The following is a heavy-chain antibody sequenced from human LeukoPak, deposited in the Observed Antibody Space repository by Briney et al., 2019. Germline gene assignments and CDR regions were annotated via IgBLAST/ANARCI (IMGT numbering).Heavy chain of an antibody. CDR2: IYSGGST. CDR1: GFTVSSNY. J-gene: IGHJ4*02. D-gene: IGHD1-26*01. V-gene: IGHV3-53*01. Sequence: GGSLRLSCAVSGFTVSSNYISWVRQAPGKGLEWVSVIYSGGSTYYADSVKGRFTISRDNSKNTLYLQMNSLRAEDTAVYYCARGHGSYSPLYFDYWGQGTLVTVSS. CDR3: ARGHGSYSPLYFDY.